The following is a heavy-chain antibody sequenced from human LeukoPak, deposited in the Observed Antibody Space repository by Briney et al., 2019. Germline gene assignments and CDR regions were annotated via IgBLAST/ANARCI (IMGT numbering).Heavy chain of an antibody. CDR3: ARAMLYYYGSGSYWGTFDH. D-gene: IGHD3-10*01. CDR1: GGSISSYY. J-gene: IGHJ4*02. Sequence: PSETLSLTCTVSGGSISSYYWSWIRQPPGKGLEWIGYIYYSGSTNYNPSLKSRVTISVDTSKNQFSLKLSSVTAADTAVYYCARAMLYYYGSGSYWGTFDHWGQGTLVTVSS. V-gene: IGHV4-59*01. CDR2: IYYSGST.